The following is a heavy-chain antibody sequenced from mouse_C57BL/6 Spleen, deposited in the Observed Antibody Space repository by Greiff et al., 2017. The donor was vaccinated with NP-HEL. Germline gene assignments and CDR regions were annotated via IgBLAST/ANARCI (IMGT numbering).Heavy chain of an antibody. CDR3: ARLGSIHYYGSSYDAMDY. Sequence: VQLQQSGPELVKPGASVKIPCKASGYTFTDYNMDWVKQSHGKSLEWIGDINPNNGGTIYNQKFKGKATLTVDKSSSTAYMERRSLTSEDTAVYYCARLGSIHYYGSSYDAMDYWGQGTSVTVSS. V-gene: IGHV1-18*01. J-gene: IGHJ4*01. CDR2: INPNNGGT. D-gene: IGHD1-1*01. CDR1: GYTFTDYN.